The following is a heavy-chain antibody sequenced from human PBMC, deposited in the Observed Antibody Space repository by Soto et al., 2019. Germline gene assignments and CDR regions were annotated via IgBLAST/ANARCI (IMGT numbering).Heavy chain of an antibody. V-gene: IGHV1-18*01. CDR3: AYSSSSGSWFDP. CDR1: GYTFTSYG. D-gene: IGHD6-6*01. CDR2: ISAYNGNT. J-gene: IGHJ5*02. Sequence: ASVNVSCKASGYTFTSYGISWVRQAPGQGLEWMGWISAYNGNTNYAQKLQGRVTMTTDTSTSTAYMELRSLRSDDTAVYYCAYSSSSGSWFDPWGQGTLVTVSS.